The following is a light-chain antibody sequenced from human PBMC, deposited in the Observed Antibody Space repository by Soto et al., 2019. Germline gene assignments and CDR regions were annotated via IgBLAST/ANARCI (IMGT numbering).Light chain of an antibody. J-gene: IGLJ1*01. CDR2: DVS. V-gene: IGLV2-14*03. CDR1: SSDIGDSNY. Sequence: QSVLTQPAYVSGSHRQSSTISRTETSSDIGDSNYVSWYQQHPGKAPKLVIYDVSNRPSGVSNRFSGSKSANTASLTISGLQAEDEADYYCSSFRSSSTSYVFGTGTKVTVL. CDR3: SSFRSSSTSYV.